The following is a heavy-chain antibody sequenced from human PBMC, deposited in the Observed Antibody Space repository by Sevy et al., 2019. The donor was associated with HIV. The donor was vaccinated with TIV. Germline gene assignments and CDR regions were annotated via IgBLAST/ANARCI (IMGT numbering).Heavy chain of an antibody. CDR1: GGSISSGGYS. D-gene: IGHD3-22*01. CDR2: IYHSGST. V-gene: IGHV4-30-2*01. J-gene: IGHJ4*02. CDR3: ARDSSGYFHY. Sequence: SETLSLTCAVSGGSISSGGYSWSWIRQPPGKGLEWIGYIYHSGSTYYNPSLKSRVTISVDRSKNQFSLKLSSVTAADTAVYYCARDSSGYFHYWGQGTLVTVSS.